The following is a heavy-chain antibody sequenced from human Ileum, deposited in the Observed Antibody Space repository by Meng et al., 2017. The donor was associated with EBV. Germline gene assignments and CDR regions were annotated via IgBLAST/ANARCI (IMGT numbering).Heavy chain of an antibody. D-gene: IGHD3-22*01. CDR2: TSHSGST. CDR1: GGTISRSDW. CDR3: ASSDYYRSDY. J-gene: IGHJ4*02. V-gene: IGHV4-4*02. Sequence: GQLQVSGPGLVKPSETLAPTCAVAGGTISRSDWWSWVRQPPGKGLEWIGETSHSGSTNYSPSLKSRVTISLDKSKNQLSLKLNSVTAADTAVYYCASSDYYRSDYWGQGTLVTVSS.